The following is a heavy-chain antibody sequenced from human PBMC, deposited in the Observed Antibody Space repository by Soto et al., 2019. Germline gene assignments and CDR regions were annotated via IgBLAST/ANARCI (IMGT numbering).Heavy chain of an antibody. Sequence: SQTLSLTCVISGDSVSSKSAAWNWIRQSPLRGLEWLGRTYYRSKWSTDYAVSMKSRIAINPDTSKNQFSLQLNSVTPEDTAVYYCTRALSGSYDSWGQGTLVTVSS. V-gene: IGHV6-1*01. D-gene: IGHD1-26*01. J-gene: IGHJ5*01. CDR3: TRALSGSYDS. CDR1: GDSVSSKSAA. CDR2: TYYRSKWST.